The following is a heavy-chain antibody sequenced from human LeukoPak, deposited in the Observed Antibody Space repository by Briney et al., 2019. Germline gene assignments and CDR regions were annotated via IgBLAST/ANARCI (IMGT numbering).Heavy chain of an antibody. D-gene: IGHD3-9*01. CDR3: ARGPFTYYDILTDYDP. J-gene: IGHJ5*02. V-gene: IGHV1-69*04. CDR2: IIPILGIA. CDR1: GGTFSSYA. Sequence: ASVKVSCKASGGTFSSYAISWMRQAPGQGLEWMGRIIPILGIANYAQKFQGRVTMTRDTSTSTVYMELSSLRSEDTAVYYCARGPFTYYDILTDYDPWGQGTLVTVSS.